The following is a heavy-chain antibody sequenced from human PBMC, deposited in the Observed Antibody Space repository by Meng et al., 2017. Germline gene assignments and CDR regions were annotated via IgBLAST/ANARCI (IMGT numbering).Heavy chain of an antibody. CDR2: IYYSGST. V-gene: IGHV4-31*03. D-gene: IGHD5-12*01. CDR1: GGSIRRCGYY. Sequence: QLQESGPGMVKASKTLSLTCTVSGGSIRRCGYYWSWIRQHPGQGLEWIGYIYYSGSTYYNPSLKSRVTISVDTSKNQFSLKLSSVTAADTAVYYCASKGGLSTYNWFDPWGQGTLVTVSS. J-gene: IGHJ5*02. CDR3: ASKGGLSTYNWFDP.